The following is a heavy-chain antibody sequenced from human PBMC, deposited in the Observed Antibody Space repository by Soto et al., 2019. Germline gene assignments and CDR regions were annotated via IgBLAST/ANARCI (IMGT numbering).Heavy chain of an antibody. Sequence: GASVKVSCKASGYTFTSYAMHWVRQAPGQRLEWMGWINAGNGNTKYSQKFQGRVTITRDTSASTAYMELSSLRSEDTAVYYCARDSIAVAGIGDYWGQGTLVTVSS. J-gene: IGHJ4*02. V-gene: IGHV1-3*01. D-gene: IGHD6-19*01. CDR2: INAGNGNT. CDR3: ARDSIAVAGIGDY. CDR1: GYTFTSYA.